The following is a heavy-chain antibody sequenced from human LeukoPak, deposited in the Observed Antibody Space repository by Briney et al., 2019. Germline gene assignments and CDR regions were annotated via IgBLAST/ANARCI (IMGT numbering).Heavy chain of an antibody. J-gene: IGHJ4*02. CDR1: GFTFSSYW. V-gene: IGHV3-74*01. Sequence: GGSLRLSCAASGFTFSSYWMHWVRQAPGKGLVWVSRINSDGSSTSYADSVKGRFTISRDNAKNTLYLQMNSLRAEDTAVYYCARDLWGLGYYDSSYSWGQGTLVTVSS. D-gene: IGHD3-22*01. CDR2: INSDGSST. CDR3: ARDLWGLGYYDSSYS.